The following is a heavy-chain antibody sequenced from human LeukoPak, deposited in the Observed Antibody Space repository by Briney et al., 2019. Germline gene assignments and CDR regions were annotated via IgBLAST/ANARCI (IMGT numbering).Heavy chain of an antibody. J-gene: IGHJ3*02. V-gene: IGHV3-48*01. Sequence: PGGSLRLSCAASGFTFSSYSMNWVRQAPGKGLEWVSYISSSSSTIYYADSVKGRFTISRDNAKNSLYLQMNSLRAEDTAVYYCARDNVPRLHYDAFDIWGQGTMVTVSS. D-gene: IGHD4-11*01. CDR1: GFTFSSYS. CDR3: ARDNVPRLHYDAFDI. CDR2: ISSSSSTI.